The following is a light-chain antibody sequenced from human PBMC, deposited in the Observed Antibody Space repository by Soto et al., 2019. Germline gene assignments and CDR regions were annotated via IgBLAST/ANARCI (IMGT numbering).Light chain of an antibody. Sequence: EIVLTQSPATLSLSPGERATLSCRASPSVSSYLAWYQQKAGQAPRLLIYDTSNRATGIPARFSGSGSGTDFTLTISSLEPEDFAVYFCQQRYNWPWTFGQGTKVEI. CDR3: QQRYNWPWT. CDR2: DTS. V-gene: IGKV3-11*01. J-gene: IGKJ1*01. CDR1: PSVSSY.